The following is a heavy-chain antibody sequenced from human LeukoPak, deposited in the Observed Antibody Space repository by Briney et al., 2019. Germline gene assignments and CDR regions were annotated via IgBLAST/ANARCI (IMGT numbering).Heavy chain of an antibody. D-gene: IGHD5-18*01. CDR1: GFTFSSYG. V-gene: IGHV3-30*18. CDR2: ISYDGSNK. CDR3: AKGFRGYSYEMKFDY. Sequence: PGGSLRLSCAASGFTFSSYGMHWVRQAPGKGLEWVAVISYDGSNKYYADSVKGRFTISRDNSKNTLYLQMNSLRAEDTAVYYCAKGFRGYSYEMKFDYWGQGTLVTVSS. J-gene: IGHJ4*02.